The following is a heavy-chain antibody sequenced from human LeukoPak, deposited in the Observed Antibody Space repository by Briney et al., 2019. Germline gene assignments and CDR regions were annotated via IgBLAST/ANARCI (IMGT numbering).Heavy chain of an antibody. CDR2: IIPIFGTA. CDR1: GGTFSSYA. V-gene: IGHV1-69*05. D-gene: IGHD3-9*01. CDR3: ARGTYYDISTSQYYYFDY. J-gene: IGHJ4*02. Sequence: ASVKVSCKASGGTFSSYAISWVRQAPGQGLEWMGGIIPIFGTANYAQKFQGRVTITTDESTSTAYMELSSLRSEDTAVYYCARGTYYDISTSQYYYFDYWGQGTLVTVSS.